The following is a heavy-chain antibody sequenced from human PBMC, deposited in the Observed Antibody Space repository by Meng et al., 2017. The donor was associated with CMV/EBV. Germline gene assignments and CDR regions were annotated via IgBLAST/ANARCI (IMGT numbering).Heavy chain of an antibody. J-gene: IGHJ4*02. CDR2: INSDGSST. CDR1: GFTFSSYW. Sequence: EARLVECGGSLFQPGGSLRRSCAASGFTFSSYWMHWVRQAPGKGLVWVSRINSDGSSTSYADSVKGRFTISRDNSKNTLYLQMNSLRAEDTAVYYCAKGWELPPFDYWGQGTLVTVSS. D-gene: IGHD2-15*01. CDR3: AKGWELPPFDY. V-gene: IGHV3-74*01.